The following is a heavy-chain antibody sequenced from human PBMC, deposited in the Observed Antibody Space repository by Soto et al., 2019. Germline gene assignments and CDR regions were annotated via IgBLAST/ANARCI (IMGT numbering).Heavy chain of an antibody. CDR1: GFTFSNYY. J-gene: IGHJ4*02. CDR2: IKHDGSEK. D-gene: IGHD3-10*01. Sequence: GGSLRLSCAASGFTFSNYYMNWVRQAPGKGLEWVANIKHDGSEKNYVDSVKGRFTVSRDNAKNSLYLEMNSLRAEDTAVYYCTRGSITEQFDIWGQGTLVTVSS. V-gene: IGHV3-7*01. CDR3: TRGSITEQFDI.